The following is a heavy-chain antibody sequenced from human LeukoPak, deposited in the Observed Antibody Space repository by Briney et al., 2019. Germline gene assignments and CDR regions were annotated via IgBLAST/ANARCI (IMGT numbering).Heavy chain of an antibody. CDR2: ISPIFGTA. J-gene: IGHJ3*02. Sequence: SVKVSCKASGGTFSSYAIRWVRQAPGQGLEWMGGISPIFGTANYAQNVQGRVTTTADKSTRTAYMELRGLSSDDTAVYYCARINIAVAGASAFDIWGQGTMVTVSS. D-gene: IGHD6-19*01. V-gene: IGHV1-69*06. CDR1: GGTFSSYA. CDR3: ARINIAVAGASAFDI.